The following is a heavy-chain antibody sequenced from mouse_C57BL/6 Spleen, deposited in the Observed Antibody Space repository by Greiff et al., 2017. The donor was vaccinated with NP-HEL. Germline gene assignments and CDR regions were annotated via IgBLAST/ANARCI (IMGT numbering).Heavy chain of an antibody. CDR3: VRAYGSSYGFDY. Sequence: EVQLVESGGGLVQPKGSLKLSCAASGFSFNTYAMNWVRQAPGKGLEWVARIRSKSNNYATYYADSVKDRFTISRDDSESMLYLQMNNLKTEDTAMYYCVRAYGSSYGFDYWGQGTTLTVSS. V-gene: IGHV10-1*01. CDR2: IRSKSNNYAT. CDR1: GFSFNTYA. J-gene: IGHJ2*01. D-gene: IGHD1-1*01.